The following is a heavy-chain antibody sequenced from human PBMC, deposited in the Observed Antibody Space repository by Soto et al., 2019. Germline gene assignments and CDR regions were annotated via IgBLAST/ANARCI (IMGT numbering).Heavy chain of an antibody. CDR1: SGSISSSSFY. CDR3: ASGGVISYNWFDP. J-gene: IGHJ5*02. D-gene: IGHD3-10*01. Sequence: SSATLSLTSPVSSGSISSSSFYWGWIRQPPGKGLERIGSIYYSGSTNYNPSLKSRVTISVDTSKNQFSLKLSSVTAADTAVYYCASGGVISYNWFDPWGQGTLVTVSS. V-gene: IGHV4-39*07. CDR2: IYYSGST.